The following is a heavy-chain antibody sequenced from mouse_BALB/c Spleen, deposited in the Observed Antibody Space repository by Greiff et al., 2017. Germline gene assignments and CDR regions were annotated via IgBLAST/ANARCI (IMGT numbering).Heavy chain of an antibody. CDR1: GFSLTGYG. CDR3: ARDGGSLSYSMDY. V-gene: IGHV2-6-7*01. Sequence: VQRVESGPGLVAPSQSLSITCTVSGFSLTGYGVNWVRQPPGKGLEWLGMIWGDGSTDYNSALKSRLSISKDNSKSQVFLKMNSLQTDDTARYYCARDGGSLSYSMDYWGQGTSVTVSS. J-gene: IGHJ4*01. D-gene: IGHD1-1*01. CDR2: IWGDGST.